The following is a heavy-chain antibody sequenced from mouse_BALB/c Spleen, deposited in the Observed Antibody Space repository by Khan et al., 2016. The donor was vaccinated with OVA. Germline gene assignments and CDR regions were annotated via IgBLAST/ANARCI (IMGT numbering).Heavy chain of an antibody. Sequence: VQLKESGPGLVKPSQSLSLTCTVTGYSITSEYTWNWIRQFPGNKLEWMGFISYSGNTRYNPSLKSRISITRDTSKNQFFLQLNSVTSEDTATYYCARKDYYDYDPSPYWGQGTLVTVSA. CDR2: ISYSGNT. CDR1: GYSITSEYT. CDR3: ARKDYYDYDPSPY. D-gene: IGHD2-4*01. J-gene: IGHJ3*01. V-gene: IGHV3-2*02.